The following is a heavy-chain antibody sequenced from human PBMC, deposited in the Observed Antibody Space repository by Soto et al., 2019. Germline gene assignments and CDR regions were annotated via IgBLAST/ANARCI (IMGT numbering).Heavy chain of an antibody. CDR2: MNPNSGNT. D-gene: IGHD3-3*01. J-gene: IGHJ6*02. CDR3: ARESVYDFWSGYYNDPYGMDV. Sequence: ASVKVSCKASGYTFTIYYINWVRQATGQGLEWMGWMNPNSGNTGYAQKFQGRVTMTRNTSISTAYMELSSLRSEDTAVYYCARESVYDFWSGYYNDPYGMDVWGQGTTVTVSS. V-gene: IGHV1-8*01. CDR1: GYTFTIYY.